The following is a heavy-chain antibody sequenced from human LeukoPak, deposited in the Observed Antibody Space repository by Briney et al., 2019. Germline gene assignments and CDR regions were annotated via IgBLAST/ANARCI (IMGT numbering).Heavy chain of an antibody. D-gene: IGHD2-2*01. Sequence: GGSLRLSCAASGFTFSTYWMHWVRQAPGKGLVWVSRINTDGSTTTYADSVKGRFTISRDNARNTLYLQMNSLRAEDTAVYFCARGAPADYWGQGTLVTVSS. V-gene: IGHV3-74*01. CDR2: INTDGSTT. CDR1: GFTFSTYW. CDR3: ARGAPADY. J-gene: IGHJ4*02.